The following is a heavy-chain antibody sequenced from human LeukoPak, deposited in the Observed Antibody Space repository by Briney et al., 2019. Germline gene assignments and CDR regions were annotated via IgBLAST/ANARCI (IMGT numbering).Heavy chain of an antibody. V-gene: IGHV4-34*01. J-gene: IGHJ4*02. CDR1: GGSFSGYN. CDR3: ARGRDGYRDY. Sequence: SETLSLTCAVYGGSFSGYNWSWIRQPPGKGLEWIGEINHSGSTNYNPSLKSRVTISVDTSKNQFSLKLSSVTAADTAVYYCARGRDGYRDYWGQGTLVTVSS. CDR2: INHSGST. D-gene: IGHD5-24*01.